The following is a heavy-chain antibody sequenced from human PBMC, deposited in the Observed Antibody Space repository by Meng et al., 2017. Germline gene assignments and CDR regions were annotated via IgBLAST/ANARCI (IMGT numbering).Heavy chain of an antibody. CDR3: ARDMGLLLWFGELRGSLDGMDV. V-gene: IGHV3-30*04. CDR1: GFTFSSYA. CDR2: ISYDGSNK. D-gene: IGHD3-10*01. J-gene: IGHJ6*02. Sequence: GESLKISCAASGFTFSSYAMHWVRQAPGKGLEWVAVISYDGSNKYYADSVKGRFTISRDNSKNTLYLQMNSLRAEDTAVYYCARDMGLLLWFGELRGSLDGMDVWGQGTTVTVSS.